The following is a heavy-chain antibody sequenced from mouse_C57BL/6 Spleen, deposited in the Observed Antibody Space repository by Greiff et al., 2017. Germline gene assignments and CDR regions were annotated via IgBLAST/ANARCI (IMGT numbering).Heavy chain of an antibody. CDR1: GYTFTDYY. J-gene: IGHJ4*01. CDR2: IYPGSGNT. Sequence: QVQLKQSGAELVRPGASVKLSCKASGYTFTDYYINWVKQRPGQGLEWIARIYPGSGNTYYNEKFKGKATLTAEKSSSTAYMQLSSLTSEDSAVYFCARYTTAMDYWGQGTSVTVSS. V-gene: IGHV1-76*01. D-gene: IGHD1-1*01. CDR3: ARYTTAMDY.